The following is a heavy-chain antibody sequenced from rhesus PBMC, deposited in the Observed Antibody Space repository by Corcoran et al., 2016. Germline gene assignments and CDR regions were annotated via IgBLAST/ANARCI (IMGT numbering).Heavy chain of an antibody. V-gene: IGHV4-169*02. CDR3: ASTTYSSGWPIFDY. J-gene: IGHJ4*01. CDR2: IYGSGSST. Sequence: QLQLQESGPGLVKPSETLSVTCAVSGGSISSSYRSWIRQAPGKGLEWIGYIYGSGSSTNYNPSLKTRVTLSVDTSKNQLSLKRSSVTAADTAVYYCASTTYSSGWPIFDYWGQGVLVTVSS. CDR1: GGSISSSY. D-gene: IGHD6-31*01.